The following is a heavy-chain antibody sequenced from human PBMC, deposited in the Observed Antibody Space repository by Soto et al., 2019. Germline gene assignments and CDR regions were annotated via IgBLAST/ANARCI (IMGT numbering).Heavy chain of an antibody. D-gene: IGHD5-18*01. CDR2: IKQDGSEK. CDR3: ARRYSYGPYWYFDL. CDR1: GFTFSSYW. V-gene: IGHV3-7*03. J-gene: IGHJ2*01. Sequence: EVQLVESGGGLVQPGGSLRLSCAASGFTFSSYWMSWVRQAPGKGLEWVANIKQDGSEKYYVDSVKGRFTISRDNAKNSLYLQMNSLRAEDTAVYYCARRYSYGPYWYFDLWGRGTLVTVSS.